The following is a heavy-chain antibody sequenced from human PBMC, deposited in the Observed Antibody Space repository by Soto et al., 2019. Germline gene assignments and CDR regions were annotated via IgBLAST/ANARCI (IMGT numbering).Heavy chain of an antibody. V-gene: IGHV3-30*18. D-gene: IGHD1-26*01. J-gene: IGHJ6*02. CDR2: ISYDGNNK. CDR1: GFKFSTYG. CDR3: AKGPVGYVFGVPDYYFGMDV. Sequence: QVQLVESGGGVVQPGRSLRLSCGASGFKFSTYGMHWVRQAPGKGLEWVAVISYDGNNKDYADSVKGRFTISRDNSKTTSYLQRNGLRAEDKAVYYWAKGPVGYVFGVPDYYFGMDVWGQGTTVAVSS.